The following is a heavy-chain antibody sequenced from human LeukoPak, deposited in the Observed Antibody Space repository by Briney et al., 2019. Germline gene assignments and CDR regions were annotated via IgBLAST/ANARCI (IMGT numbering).Heavy chain of an antibody. V-gene: IGHV1-69*05. D-gene: IGHD2-8*01. J-gene: IGHJ3*02. CDR3: ASPIMVYDAFDI. Sequence: SVKVSCKASGGTFSNYAISWVRQAPGQGLEWMGRIVPIFGTANYAQRFQGRITITTDESTSTAYMELSSLRSEDTAVYYCASPIMVYDAFDIWGQGTMVTVSS. CDR1: GGTFSNYA. CDR2: IVPIFGTA.